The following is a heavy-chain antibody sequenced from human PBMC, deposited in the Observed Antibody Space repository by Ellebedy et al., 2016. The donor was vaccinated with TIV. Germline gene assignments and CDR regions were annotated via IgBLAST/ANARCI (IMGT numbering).Heavy chain of an antibody. CDR2: ISATGDSI. CDR1: GFTFSNYD. V-gene: IGHV3-48*02. J-gene: IGHJ4*02. Sequence: GGSLRLXXAASGFTFSNYDMNWVRQAPGKGLEWVSYISATGDSISYADFVKGRFAISRDNAKNSLYLRVNSLRDDDTAIYYCARMFANWGQGTLVTVSS. CDR3: ARMFAN.